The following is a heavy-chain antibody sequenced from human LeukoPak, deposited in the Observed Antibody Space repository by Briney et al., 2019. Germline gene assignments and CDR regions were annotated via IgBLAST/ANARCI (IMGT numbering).Heavy chain of an antibody. CDR2: IRNDGTDK. CDR3: ARDSGTYEFDP. Sequence: GGSLRLSCAASEFIFSKYGMHWVRQAPGKGLEWVGFIRNDGTDKYYADSVRGRFTISRDNSNNTLYLRMSSLKGEDTAVYFCARDSGTYEFDPWGQGTLVIVSS. J-gene: IGHJ5*02. V-gene: IGHV3-30*02. CDR1: EFIFSKYG. D-gene: IGHD1-26*01.